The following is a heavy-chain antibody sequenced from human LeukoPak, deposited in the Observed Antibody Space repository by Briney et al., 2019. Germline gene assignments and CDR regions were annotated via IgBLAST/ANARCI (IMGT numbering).Heavy chain of an antibody. D-gene: IGHD6-6*01. V-gene: IGHV1-24*01. CDR1: GYTLTELS. J-gene: IGHJ6*03. Sequence: GASVKVSCKVSGYTLTELSMHWVRQAPGKGLEWMGGFDPEDGETIYAQKFQGRVTMTEDTSTDTAYMELSSLRSEDTAVYYCATLEYSSSVNFTYYYYYMDVWGKGTTVTVSS. CDR2: FDPEDGET. CDR3: ATLEYSSSVNFTYYYYYMDV.